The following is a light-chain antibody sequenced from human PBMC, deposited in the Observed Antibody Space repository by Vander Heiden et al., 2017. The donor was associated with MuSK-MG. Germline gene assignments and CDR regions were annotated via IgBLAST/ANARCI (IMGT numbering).Light chain of an antibody. J-gene: IGKJ4*01. CDR2: DAS. CDR1: QGISSS. Sequence: AIHLTQFPSSLSASVGDSVTLTCRASQGISSSLAWYQQKPGQAPKLLIYDASSLETGVPSRFSGSGSGTEFTLTISSLQPEDFATYYCQQFSSYPLFFGGGTKVEIK. CDR3: QQFSSYPLF. V-gene: IGKV1-13*02.